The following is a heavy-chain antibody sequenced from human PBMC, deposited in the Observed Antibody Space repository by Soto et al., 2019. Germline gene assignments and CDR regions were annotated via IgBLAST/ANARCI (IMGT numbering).Heavy chain of an antibody. V-gene: IGHV6-1*01. CDR2: TYYRSKWYN. Sequence: SQTLSLTCVISGDSVSSNNVAWNWIRQSPSRGLEWLGRTYYRSKWYNNYAVSVKSRATINADTSKNQFSLQLASVTPEDTAVYYCARGTNSAIDXWGQGTMVTVS. J-gene: IGHJ3*02. D-gene: IGHD1-1*01. CDR3: ARGTNSAIDX. CDR1: GDSVSSNNVA.